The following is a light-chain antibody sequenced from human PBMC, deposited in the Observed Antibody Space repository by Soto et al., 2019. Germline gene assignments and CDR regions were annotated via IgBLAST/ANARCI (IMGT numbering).Light chain of an antibody. Sequence: EVVMTQSPATLSVSPGERATLSCRASQSVNNNLAWYQQKPGQAPRLLIYRASTRATGIPDRFSGSGSGTDFTLIISRLEPEDFAVYHCQQYGSSPWTFGQGTKVDIK. CDR2: RAS. CDR3: QQYGSSPWT. CDR1: QSVNNN. V-gene: IGKV3-20*01. J-gene: IGKJ1*01.